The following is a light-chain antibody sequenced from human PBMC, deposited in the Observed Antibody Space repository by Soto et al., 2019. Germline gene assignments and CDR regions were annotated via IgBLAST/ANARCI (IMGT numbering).Light chain of an antibody. CDR3: SSYATSSSYV. J-gene: IGLJ1*01. V-gene: IGLV2-14*01. CDR1: SSDVGSYIY. Sequence: QSALTQPASLSSSPGQSSTISCTGTSSDVGSYIYVSWYQQHPGKAPQLMIYDVTSRPSGVSYRFSGSKSGNTASLTISGLQAVDDADYYCSSYATSSSYVFGTGNKVTVL. CDR2: DVT.